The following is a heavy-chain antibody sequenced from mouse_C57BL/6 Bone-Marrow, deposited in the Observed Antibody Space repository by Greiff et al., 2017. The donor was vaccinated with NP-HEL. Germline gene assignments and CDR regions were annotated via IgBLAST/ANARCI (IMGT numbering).Heavy chain of an antibody. D-gene: IGHD2-3*01. Sequence: VQLQQSGPELVKPGASVKISCKASGYTFTDYYMNWVKQSHGKSLEWIGDINPNNGGTSYNQKFKGKATLTVDKSSSTAYMELRSLTSEDSAVYYCARGRLLPYFDYWGQGTTLTVSS. CDR2: INPNNGGT. CDR3: ARGRLLPYFDY. V-gene: IGHV1-26*01. CDR1: GYTFTDYY. J-gene: IGHJ2*01.